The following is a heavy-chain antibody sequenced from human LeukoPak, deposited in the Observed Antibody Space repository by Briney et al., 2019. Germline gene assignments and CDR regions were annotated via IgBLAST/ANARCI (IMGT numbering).Heavy chain of an antibody. CDR2: IYYSGST. J-gene: IGHJ3*02. CDR3: AREQNYYDSSGYYYAPNYAFDI. CDR1: GGSISSYY. Sequence: SETLSLTCTVSGGSISSYYWSWIRQPPGKGLEWIGYIYYSGSTNYNPSLKSRVTISVDTSKNQFSLKLSSVTAADTAVYYCAREQNYYDSSGYYYAPNYAFDIWGQGTMVTVSS. V-gene: IGHV4-59*01. D-gene: IGHD3-22*01.